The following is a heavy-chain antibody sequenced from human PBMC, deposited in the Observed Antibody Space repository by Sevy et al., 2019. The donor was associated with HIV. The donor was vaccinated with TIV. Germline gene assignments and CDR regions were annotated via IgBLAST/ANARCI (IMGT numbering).Heavy chain of an antibody. CDR2: INSDGSSK. Sequence: GGSLRLSCAASGFTFSSYWMHWVRQAPGKGLVWVSRINSDGSSKSYADSVKGRFTISRDNAKNTLYLQMNSLRAEDTAVYYCARGLHYYDSSGYSYYYGMDVWGQGTTVTVSS. V-gene: IGHV3-74*01. J-gene: IGHJ6*02. CDR1: GFTFSSYW. CDR3: ARGLHYYDSSGYSYYYGMDV. D-gene: IGHD3-22*01.